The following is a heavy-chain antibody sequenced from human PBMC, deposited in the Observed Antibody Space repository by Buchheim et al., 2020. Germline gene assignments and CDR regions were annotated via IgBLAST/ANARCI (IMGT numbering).Heavy chain of an antibody. CDR2: ISSSRSAI. D-gene: IGHD3-3*01. CDR1: GFTFSSYS. CDR3: ARANLDIMLFGEVIGASSVWGRGYHMDV. J-gene: IGHJ6*03. Sequence: EVQLVESGGGLVQPGGSLRLSCVASGFTFSSYSMNWVRQAPGKGLEWVSYISSSRSAIYYADSVKGRFTISRDNAKNSLYLQMNSLRDEDTAVYYCARANLDIMLFGEVIGASSVWGRGYHMDVWGKGTT. V-gene: IGHV3-48*02.